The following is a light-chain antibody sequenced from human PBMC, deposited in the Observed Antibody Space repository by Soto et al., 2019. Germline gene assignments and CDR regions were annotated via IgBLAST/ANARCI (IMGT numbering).Light chain of an antibody. Sequence: IQMTQSPSSLAASVGDRVTIICRASQSISRFLNWYQQKPGKAPKFLIYAVSSLQSGVPSRFNGSGSGTDFTLTISSLQPEDFATYYCQQSYSIPLTFGGGTKVEIK. V-gene: IGKV1-39*01. J-gene: IGKJ4*01. CDR1: QSISRF. CDR3: QQSYSIPLT. CDR2: AVS.